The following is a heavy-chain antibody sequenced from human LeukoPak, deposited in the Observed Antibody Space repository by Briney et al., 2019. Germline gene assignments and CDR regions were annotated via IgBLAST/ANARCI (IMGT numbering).Heavy chain of an antibody. V-gene: IGHV1-69*04. CDR1: GGTFSSYT. J-gene: IGHJ4*02. Sequence: SVKVSCKASGGTFSSYTISWVRQAPGQGLEWMGRIIPILGIANYAQKYQGRVTITADKSTSTAYMELSSLRSEDTAVYYCAREYSSSPWAFDYWGQGTLVTVSS. CDR2: IIPILGIA. D-gene: IGHD6-6*01. CDR3: AREYSSSPWAFDY.